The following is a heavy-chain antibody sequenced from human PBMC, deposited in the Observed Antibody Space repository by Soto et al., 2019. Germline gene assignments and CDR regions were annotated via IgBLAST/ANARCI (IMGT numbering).Heavy chain of an antibody. D-gene: IGHD3-22*01. V-gene: IGHV3-15*01. CDR1: GFTFTNAC. CDR2: IRSEPGGDKA. CDR3: TRIVLVPFDH. J-gene: IGHJ4*02. Sequence: GGSLRLSCRPSGFTFTNACMNWVRLTAGNGLEWVGRIRSEPGGDKAEYATPVKSIFIISRDDSTATLYLEMKNLTRADSAVYCSTRIVLVPFDHWGQGVLVTVSS.